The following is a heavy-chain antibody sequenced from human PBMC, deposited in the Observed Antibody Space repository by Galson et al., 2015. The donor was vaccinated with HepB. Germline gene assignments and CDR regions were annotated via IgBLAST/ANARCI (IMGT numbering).Heavy chain of an antibody. CDR2: ISPYNGYT. Sequence: SVKVSCKASGYTLKMFGISWVRQAPGQGLEWMGWISPYNGYTYSAEKFQGRVTMTTDASTSTAYMELRSLRSDDTALYYCARYDYGDRTFDHWGQGTLVSVSS. J-gene: IGHJ4*02. CDR3: ARYDYGDRTFDH. CDR1: GYTLKMFG. V-gene: IGHV1-18*01. D-gene: IGHD4/OR15-4a*01.